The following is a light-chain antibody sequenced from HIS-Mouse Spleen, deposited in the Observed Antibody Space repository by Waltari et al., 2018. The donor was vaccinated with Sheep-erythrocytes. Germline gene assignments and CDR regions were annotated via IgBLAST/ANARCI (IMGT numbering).Light chain of an antibody. CDR1: SSAVGGYNY. CDR2: DVS. CDR3: CSYAGSYTWV. V-gene: IGLV2-11*01. J-gene: IGLJ3*02. Sequence: QSALTQPRSVSGSPGPSVTISCTGTSSAVGGYNYFPWYQPHPGKAPKLMIYDVSKRPSGVPDRFSGSKSGNTASLTISGLQAEDEADYYCCSYAGSYTWVFGGGTKLTVL.